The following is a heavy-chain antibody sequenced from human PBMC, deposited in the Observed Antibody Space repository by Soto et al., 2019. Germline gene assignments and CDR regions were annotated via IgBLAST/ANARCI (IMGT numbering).Heavy chain of an antibody. D-gene: IGHD1-1*01. CDR2: ITDTGGDA. J-gene: IGHJ4*02. Sequence: PGGSLRLSCVASGITFASRAMSWVRQAPGEGLEWVSTITDTGGDAKYADSVRGRFTIPRDNSQKPLYLQMSSLRADDPAVYFCARGWNVAYPGCQKCDIWGRGPRVTVSS. CDR1: GITFASRA. V-gene: IGHV3-23*01. CDR3: ARGWNVAYPGCQKCDI.